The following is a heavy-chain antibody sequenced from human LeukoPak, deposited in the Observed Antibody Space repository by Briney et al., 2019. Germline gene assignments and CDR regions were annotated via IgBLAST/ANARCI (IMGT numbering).Heavy chain of an antibody. Sequence: GGSLRLSCAASGFTFFIYEMNWVRQAPGKGLEWVSAISGSGGSTYYADSVKGRFTISRDNSKNTLYLQMNSLRAEDTAVYYCAKVGGPRVKKRVNWFDPWGQGTLVTVSS. CDR3: AKVGGPRVKKRVNWFDP. CDR1: GFTFFIYE. J-gene: IGHJ5*02. V-gene: IGHV3-23*01. CDR2: ISGSGGST. D-gene: IGHD4-17*01.